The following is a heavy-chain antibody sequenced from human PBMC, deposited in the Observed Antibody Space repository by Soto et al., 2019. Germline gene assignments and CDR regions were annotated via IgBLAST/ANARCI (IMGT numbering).Heavy chain of an antibody. CDR1: GFSVSRNY. CDR3: ARNYPSFDY. V-gene: IGHV3-66*01. J-gene: IGHJ4*02. CDR2: IYSGGTT. D-gene: IGHD3-10*01. Sequence: GGSLTLSCAASGFSVSRNYMSWVRQAPGKGLEWVSVIYSGGTTYYADSVKGRFTIARDNSKNTVYLQMNSLRDEDTAVYYCARNYPSFDYWGQGTLVTVPS.